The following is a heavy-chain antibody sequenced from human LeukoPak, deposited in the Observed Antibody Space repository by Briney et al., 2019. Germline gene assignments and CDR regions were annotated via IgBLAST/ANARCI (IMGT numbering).Heavy chain of an antibody. CDR2: IYPGDSDT. CDR1: GYSFTSYW. J-gene: IGHJ6*03. V-gene: IGHV5-51*01. CDR3: ARLGGSGWGQGRNTRYYYYYYMDV. Sequence: GESLKISCKGSGYSFTSYWIGWVRQMPGKGLEWMGIIYPGDSDTRYSPSFQGQVTISADKSISTAYLQWSSLKASDTAMYYCARLGGSGWGQGRNTRYYYYYYMDVWGKGITVTVSS. D-gene: IGHD6-19*01.